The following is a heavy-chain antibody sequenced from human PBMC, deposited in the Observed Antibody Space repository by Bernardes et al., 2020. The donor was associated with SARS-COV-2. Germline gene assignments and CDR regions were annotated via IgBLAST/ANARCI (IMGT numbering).Heavy chain of an antibody. Sequence: ETLSLTCTVSGGSVSRNSWTWIRQPPGKGLEWIGYMSYNGNTNYNPSLQSRVSMLVDMSKNQFILRLTSVTAADTAVYYCAREGGDYSWFDPWGQGILVTVSS. CDR1: GGSVSRNS. CDR2: MSYNGNT. V-gene: IGHV4-59*02. D-gene: IGHD4-17*01. J-gene: IGHJ5*02. CDR3: AREGGDYSWFDP.